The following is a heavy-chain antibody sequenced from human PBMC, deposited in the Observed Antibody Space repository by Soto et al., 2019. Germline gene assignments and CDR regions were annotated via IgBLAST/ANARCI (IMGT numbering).Heavy chain of an antibody. CDR3: VHNPTVMVAATSTWFDH. Sequence: QITLKESAPTLVKPTQTLTLTCAFSGFSLDTDGVGVGWIRQPPGKALEWLALIYWAGDQRYNPSFKNRLTITTDTSNNQVVLTMTNMDPVDTATYFCVHNPTVMVAATSTWFDHWGQGTLVTVSS. J-gene: IGHJ5*02. CDR1: GFSLDTDGVG. V-gene: IGHV2-5*02. D-gene: IGHD2-15*01. CDR2: IYWAGDQ.